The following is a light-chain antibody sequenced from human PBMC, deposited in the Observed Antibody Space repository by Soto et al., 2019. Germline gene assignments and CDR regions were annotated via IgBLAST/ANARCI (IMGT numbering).Light chain of an antibody. CDR1: QDIRVD. CDR2: ATS. Sequence: AIQMTQLPSSLPASVGDRVTITCRASQDIRVDLGWYQQRPGKAPNLLIYATSSLQSGVPLRFSGSGSGTDFTLTISSLQPEDFAIYYCLQDNKYPLTFGGGTKVDIK. CDR3: LQDNKYPLT. J-gene: IGKJ4*01. V-gene: IGKV1-6*02.